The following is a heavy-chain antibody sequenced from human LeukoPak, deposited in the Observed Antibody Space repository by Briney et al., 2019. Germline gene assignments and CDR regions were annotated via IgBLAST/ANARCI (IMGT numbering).Heavy chain of an antibody. CDR2: INPSGGST. D-gene: IGHD2-15*01. CDR1: GYTFTSYY. CDR3: ARVGCSGGSCHTAGYYFDY. Sequence: GASVKVSCKASGYTFTSYYMHWVRQAPGQGLEWMGIINPSGGSTSYAQKFQGRATMTRDTSTSTVYMELSSLRSEDTAVYYCARVGCSGGSCHTAGYYFDYWGQGTLVTVSS. J-gene: IGHJ4*02. V-gene: IGHV1-46*03.